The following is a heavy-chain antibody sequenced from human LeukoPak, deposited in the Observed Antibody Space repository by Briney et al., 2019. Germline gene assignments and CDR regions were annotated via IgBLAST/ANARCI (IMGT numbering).Heavy chain of an antibody. CDR2: ISSSSSYI. CDR3: ARDSSSSWYYVGAFDI. D-gene: IGHD6-13*01. CDR1: GFTFSSYS. Sequence: GGSLRLSCAASGFTFSSYSMNWVRQAPGKGLEWVSSISSSSSYIYYADSVKGRFTISRDNAKNSLYLQMNSLRAEDTAVYYCARDSSSSWYYVGAFDIWGQGTMVTVSS. J-gene: IGHJ3*02. V-gene: IGHV3-21*01.